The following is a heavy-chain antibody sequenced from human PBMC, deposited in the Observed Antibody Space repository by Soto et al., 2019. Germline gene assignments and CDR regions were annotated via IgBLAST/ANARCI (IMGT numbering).Heavy chain of an antibody. J-gene: IGHJ6*02. CDR2: IWYDGSNK. D-gene: IGHD6-19*01. V-gene: IGHV3-33*01. CDR3: ARYRVAVAGKAGHSYYGMDV. CDR1: GFTFSSYG. Sequence: GGSLRLSCAASGFTFSSYGMHWVRQAPGKGLEWVAVIWYDGSNKYYADSVKGRFTISRDNSKNTLYLQMNSLRAEDTAVYYCARYRVAVAGKAGHSYYGMDVWGQGTTVTVSS.